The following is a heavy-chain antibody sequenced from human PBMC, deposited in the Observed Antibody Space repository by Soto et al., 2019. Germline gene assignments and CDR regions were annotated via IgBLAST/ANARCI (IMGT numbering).Heavy chain of an antibody. J-gene: IGHJ4*02. D-gene: IGHD5-12*01. CDR1: GGTFSSYA. CDR2: IIPIFGTA. V-gene: IGHV1-69*01. Sequence: QVQLVQSGAEVKKPGSSVKVSCKASGGTFSSYAISWVRQAPGQGLEWMGGIIPIFGTANYAQKFQGRVTITADESTSTSYMELSSLRSEDTAVHYCERPRMATIVSAFDYWGQGTLVTVSS. CDR3: ERPRMATIVSAFDY.